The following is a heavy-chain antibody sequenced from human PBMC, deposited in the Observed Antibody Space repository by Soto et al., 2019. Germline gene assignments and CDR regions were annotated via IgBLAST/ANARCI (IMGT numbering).Heavy chain of an antibody. V-gene: IGHV1-69*02. Sequence: QVHLAQSGAEVRKPGSSVTVSCESSGGTFSTHTVNWVRQAPGQGLEWMGRRFTVADIANYAQTVQGRVTMTVGESSTTAYMELSALRSEDTAVYYCATASCSGGRCSRDFDSWGQGTLVIVSS. CDR3: ATASCSGGRCSRDFDS. D-gene: IGHD2-15*01. J-gene: IGHJ4*02. CDR2: RFTVADIA. CDR1: GGTFSTHT.